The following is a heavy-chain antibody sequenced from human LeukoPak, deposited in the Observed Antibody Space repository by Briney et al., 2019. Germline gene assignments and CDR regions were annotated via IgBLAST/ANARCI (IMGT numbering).Heavy chain of an antibody. CDR1: GGSISSGDYY. D-gene: IGHD4-17*01. J-gene: IGHJ5*02. Sequence: SQTLSLTCTVPGGSISSGDYYWSWIRQPPGKGLEWIGYIYYSGSTYYNPSLKSRVTISVDTSKNQFSLKLSSVTAADTAVYYCARGHDGDFYNWFDPWGQGTLVTVSS. V-gene: IGHV4-30-4*01. CDR3: ARGHDGDFYNWFDP. CDR2: IYYSGST.